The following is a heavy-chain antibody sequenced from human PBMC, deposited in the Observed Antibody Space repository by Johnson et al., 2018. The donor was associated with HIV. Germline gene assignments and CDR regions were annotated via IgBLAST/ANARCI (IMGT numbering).Heavy chain of an antibody. CDR3: ARVGGGYGDAFDI. J-gene: IGHJ3*02. D-gene: IGHD5-12*01. CDR1: GFTFSSYW. CDR2: IKQDGSEK. Sequence: VQLVESGGGLVQPGGSLRLSCAASGFTFSSYWMSWVRQAPGKGLEWVANIKQDGSEKYYVDSVKGRFTISRDNAKNSLYLQMNSLRAEDQAVYYCARVGGGYGDAFDIWGQGTMVTVSS. V-gene: IGHV3-7*01.